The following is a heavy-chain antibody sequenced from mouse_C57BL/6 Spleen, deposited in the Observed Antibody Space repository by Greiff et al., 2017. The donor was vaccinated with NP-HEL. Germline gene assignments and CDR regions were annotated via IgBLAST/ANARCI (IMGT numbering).Heavy chain of an antibody. CDR2: IYPSDSET. J-gene: IGHJ2*01. CDR1: GYTFTSYW. D-gene: IGHD2-4*01. V-gene: IGHV1-61*01. Sequence: QVQLQQPGAELVRPGSSVKLSCKASGYTFTSYWMDWVKQRPGQGLEWIGNIYPSDSETHYNQKFKDKATLTVDKSSSTAYMQLSSLTSEDSAVYYCARRIYYDYDDYWGQGTTLTVSS. CDR3: ARRIYYDYDDY.